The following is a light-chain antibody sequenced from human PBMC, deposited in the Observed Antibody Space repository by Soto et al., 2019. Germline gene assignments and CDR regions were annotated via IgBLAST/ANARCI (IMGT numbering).Light chain of an antibody. Sequence: DIQMTQSPSSLSASVGDRVTITCRASQSISSYLNWYQQKPGKAPKLLIYAASSLQSGVPSRFSGSGSGTAFNLTISSLQTEDFATYYCQQSYSTPRSFIPGTKLEIK. J-gene: IGKJ2*01. V-gene: IGKV1-39*01. CDR1: QSISSY. CDR3: QQSYSTPRS. CDR2: AAS.